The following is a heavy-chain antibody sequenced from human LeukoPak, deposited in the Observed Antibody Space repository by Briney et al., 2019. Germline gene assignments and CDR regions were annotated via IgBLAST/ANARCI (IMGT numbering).Heavy chain of an antibody. V-gene: IGHV4-39*07. D-gene: IGHD6-19*01. Sequence: SETLSLTCTVSGGSISSYSYYWGWIRQPPGKGLEWIGEINHSGSTNYNPSLKSRVTISVDTSKNQFSLKLSSVTAADTAVYYCARRGYSSGWYRFYYFDYWGQGTLVTVSS. CDR1: GGSISSYSYY. J-gene: IGHJ4*02. CDR2: INHSGST. CDR3: ARRGYSSGWYRFYYFDY.